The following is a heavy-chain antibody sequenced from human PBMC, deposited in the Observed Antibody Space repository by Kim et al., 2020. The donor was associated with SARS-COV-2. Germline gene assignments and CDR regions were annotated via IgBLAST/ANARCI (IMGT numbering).Heavy chain of an antibody. V-gene: IGHV3-13*04. Sequence: GGSLRLSCAASGLTFRTYDMHWVRQTTGKGLEWVSVIGVGGDTYYGGSVKGRFIISREKANNSLYLQMNSLRAGDTAVYYCAGVNGNWGEVVWGQGTLVTVSS. CDR1: GLTFRTYD. CDR2: IGVGGDT. D-gene: IGHD1-20*01. CDR3: AGVNGNWGEVV. J-gene: IGHJ4*01.